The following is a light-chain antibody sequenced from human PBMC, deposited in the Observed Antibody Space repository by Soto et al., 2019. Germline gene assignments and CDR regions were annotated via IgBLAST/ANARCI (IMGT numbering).Light chain of an antibody. CDR2: GAS. CDR1: QSVSSN. J-gene: IGKJ1*01. CDR3: QQYNNWPRT. Sequence: EIVMTQSPATLSVSPGGRATLSRRASQSVSSNLAWYQQKPGQAPRLLIYGASTRATGIPARFSGSGSGTEFTLTISSLQSEDFAVYYCQQYNNWPRTFGQGTKVDI. V-gene: IGKV3-15*01.